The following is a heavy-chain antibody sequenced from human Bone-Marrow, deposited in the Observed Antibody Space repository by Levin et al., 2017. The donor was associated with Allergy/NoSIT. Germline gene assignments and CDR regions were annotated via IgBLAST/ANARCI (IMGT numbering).Heavy chain of an antibody. CDR3: ARHLNWAYDY. Sequence: RGESLKISCAASGFTFSTSWMTWVRQAPGKGLEWVANIKQDGSEKYYVDSLKGRFTISRDDAKNSLYLQMNSLRAEDTAVYYCARHLNWAYDYWGQGTLVTVSS. CDR2: IKQDGSEK. J-gene: IGHJ4*02. V-gene: IGHV3-7*01. D-gene: IGHD1-1*01. CDR1: GFTFSTSW.